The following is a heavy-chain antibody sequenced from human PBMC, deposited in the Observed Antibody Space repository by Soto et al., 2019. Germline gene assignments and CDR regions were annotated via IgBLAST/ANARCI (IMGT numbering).Heavy chain of an antibody. J-gene: IGHJ6*02. CDR1: GGTFSSYA. D-gene: IGHD3-9*01. V-gene: IGHV1-69*06. Sequence: SVKVSCNASGGTFSSYAISWERQAPGQGLEWMGGIIPIFGTANYAQKFQGRVTITADKSTSTAYMELSSLRSEDTAVYYCAASQDHYDILTGYRDPDYYYYGMDVWGQGTTVTV. CDR3: AASQDHYDILTGYRDPDYYYYGMDV. CDR2: IIPIFGTA.